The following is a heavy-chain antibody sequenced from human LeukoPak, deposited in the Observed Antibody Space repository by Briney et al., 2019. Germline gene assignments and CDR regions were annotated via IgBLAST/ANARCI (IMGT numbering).Heavy chain of an antibody. CDR1: GYTFPSYF. D-gene: IGHD3-10*01. V-gene: IGHV1-46*01. Sequence: GASVKVSCKASGYTFPSYFMHWVRQAPGQGLEWMGIINPSGGSTSYAQKFQGRVTMTRDTSTSTVYMELSSLRSEDTAVYYCARDFSGSIVVSSNPLDYWGQGTLVTVSS. CDR3: ARDFSGSIVVSSNPLDY. J-gene: IGHJ4*02. CDR2: INPSGGST.